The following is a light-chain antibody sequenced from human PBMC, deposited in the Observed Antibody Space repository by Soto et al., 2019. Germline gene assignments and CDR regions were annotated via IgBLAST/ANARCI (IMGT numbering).Light chain of an antibody. V-gene: IGKV1-12*01. Sequence: DIQMTQSPSSVSASVGDRVTITCRASQDIRSWLAWHQQKPGKAPKLLIYAASSLQSGVPSRFSGSGSGTEFTLTTEFTLTISSLQSEDFAVYFCQQYNNWPLTFGPGTRLEIK. CDR1: QDIRSW. CDR2: AAS. CDR3: QQYNNWPLT. J-gene: IGKJ5*01.